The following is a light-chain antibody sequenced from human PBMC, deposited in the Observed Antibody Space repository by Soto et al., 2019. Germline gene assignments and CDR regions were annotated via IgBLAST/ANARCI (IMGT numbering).Light chain of an antibody. J-gene: IGLJ1*01. V-gene: IGLV2-14*01. CDR3: SSYRSTSVYV. CDR1: SSDVGGYHY. CDR2: EVT. Sequence: SALPQPAPVSGSPGQSITISCTGTSSDVGGYHYVSWYQQYPGKAPKLMIYEVTHRPSVVSNRFSGSKPGNTASLTISGLQAEDEANYYCSSYRSTSVYVFGTGTKVTVL.